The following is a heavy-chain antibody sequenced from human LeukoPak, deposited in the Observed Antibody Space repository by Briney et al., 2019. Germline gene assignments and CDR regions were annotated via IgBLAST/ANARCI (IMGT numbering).Heavy chain of an antibody. V-gene: IGHV4-38-2*02. J-gene: IGHJ4*02. D-gene: IGHD3-22*01. CDR2: IYHSGST. Sequence: SETLSLTCTVSGYSISSGYYWGWIRQPPGKGLEWIGSIYHSGSTYYNPSLKSRVTISVDTSKNQFSLKLSSVTAADTAVYYCARHYDSSGYSMDFDYWGQGTLVTVSS. CDR1: GYSISSGYY. CDR3: ARHYDSSGYSMDFDY.